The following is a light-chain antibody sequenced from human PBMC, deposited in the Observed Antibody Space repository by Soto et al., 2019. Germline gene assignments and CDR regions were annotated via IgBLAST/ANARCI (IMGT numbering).Light chain of an antibody. CDR2: DAS. J-gene: IGKJ4*01. CDR3: QQRSDWPRIT. Sequence: EIVLTQSPATLSLSPGERAALSCRASQSVSKYLAWYQQKHGQAPRLLIYDASNRANGIPARFSGSGSGTDFTLPISSLEPEDFAVYYCQQRSDWPRITFGGGTTVEIK. V-gene: IGKV3-11*01. CDR1: QSVSKY.